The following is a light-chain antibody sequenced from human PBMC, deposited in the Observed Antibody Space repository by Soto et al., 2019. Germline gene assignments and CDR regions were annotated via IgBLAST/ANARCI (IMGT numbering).Light chain of an antibody. CDR1: QNINNW. CDR2: DAS. J-gene: IGKJ1*01. Sequence: GDRVTITCRASQNINNWVAWYQQKPGKAPKFLIYDASILESGVPSRFSGSGFGTEFSLTISSLQPDDSATYYCQHYNSYPWTFGQGTKVDIK. CDR3: QHYNSYPWT. V-gene: IGKV1-5*01.